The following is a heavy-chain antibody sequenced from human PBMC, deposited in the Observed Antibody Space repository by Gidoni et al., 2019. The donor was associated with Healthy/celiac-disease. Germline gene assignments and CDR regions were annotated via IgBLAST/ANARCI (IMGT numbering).Heavy chain of an antibody. V-gene: IGHV4-59*01. Sequence: QVQLQESGPGLVKPSETLSLSCTVSGGSISSSYWSWIRQPPGKGLEWIGYSYYSGSTNYNPSLKSRVTISVATSKIQFSLKLSSVTAADTAVYYCARYLNYYYSSVYYEGWFDPWGQGTLVTVSS. CDR3: ARYLNYYYSSVYYEGWFDP. CDR1: GGSISSSY. J-gene: IGHJ5*02. CDR2: SYYSGST. D-gene: IGHD3-22*01.